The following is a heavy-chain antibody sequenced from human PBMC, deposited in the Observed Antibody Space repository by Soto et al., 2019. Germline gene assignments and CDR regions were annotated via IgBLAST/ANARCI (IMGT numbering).Heavy chain of an antibody. CDR3: ATLGVVVPAAISYYFDY. J-gene: IGHJ4*02. CDR2: FDPEDGET. D-gene: IGHD2-2*02. CDR1: GYTLTELS. Sequence: ASVQVSFKVSGYTLTELSMHWVRQAPGKGLEWMGGFDPEDGETIYAQKFQGRVTMTEDTSTDTAYMELSSLRSEDTAVYYCATLGVVVPAAISYYFDYWGQGTLVTVSS. V-gene: IGHV1-24*01.